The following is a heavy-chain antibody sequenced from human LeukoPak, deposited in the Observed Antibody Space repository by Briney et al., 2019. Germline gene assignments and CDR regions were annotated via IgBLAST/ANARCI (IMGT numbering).Heavy chain of an antibody. CDR1: GGSFSDFY. Sequence: NPSETLSLTCAVYGGSFSDFYCTWIRQSPGKGLEWIGEINHSGNTKYNPSLKSRVTILLDTSKNQFSLKVRSVTAADTAVYYCATTRGVITLDGYHYYIDVWGKGTTVTVSS. J-gene: IGHJ6*03. CDR2: INHSGNT. D-gene: IGHD3-10*01. V-gene: IGHV4-34*01. CDR3: ATTRGVITLDGYHYYIDV.